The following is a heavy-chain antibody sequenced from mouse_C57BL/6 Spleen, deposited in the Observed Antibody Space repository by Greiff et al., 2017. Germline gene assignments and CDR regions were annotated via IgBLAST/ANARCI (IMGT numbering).Heavy chain of an antibody. Sequence: EVQLVESGGGLVKPGGSLKLSCAASGFTFSDYGMHWVRQAPEKGLEWVAYISSGSSTIYYADTVKGRFTISRDNAKNTLFLQMTSLRSEDTAMYYCSRDTTVDPHDYAMDYWGQETSVTVST. CDR3: SRDTTVDPHDYAMDY. J-gene: IGHJ4*01. V-gene: IGHV5-17*01. CDR2: ISSGSSTI. CDR1: GFTFSDYG. D-gene: IGHD1-1*01.